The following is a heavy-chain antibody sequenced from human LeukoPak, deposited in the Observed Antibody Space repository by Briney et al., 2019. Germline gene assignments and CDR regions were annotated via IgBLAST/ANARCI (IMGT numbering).Heavy chain of an antibody. CDR3: ARLYSSGWRYFDY. V-gene: IGHV4-59*08. J-gene: IGHJ4*02. D-gene: IGHD6-19*01. Sequence: PSETLSLTCTVSGGSINGYYWNWIRQPPGKGLEWIGYISYSGTTNYNPSLRGRLTISLDTSKHQFSLKLSSVTAADTAVYYCARLYSSGWRYFDYWGQGTLVTVSS. CDR2: ISYSGTT. CDR1: GGSINGYY.